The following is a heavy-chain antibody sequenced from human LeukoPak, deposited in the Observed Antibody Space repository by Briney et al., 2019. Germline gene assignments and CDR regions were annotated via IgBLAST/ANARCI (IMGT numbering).Heavy chain of an antibody. Sequence: GGSLRLSCTASGFTLSSYAMSWVRQAPGEGLEWVSTISGSADNTNYAEAVKGRFTISRDNSKNTMYLQMNSLRAEDTAVYYCAKQGFGCWGQGTLVAVSS. J-gene: IGHJ4*02. CDR2: ISGSADNT. V-gene: IGHV3-23*01. CDR1: GFTLSSYA. CDR3: AKQGFGC.